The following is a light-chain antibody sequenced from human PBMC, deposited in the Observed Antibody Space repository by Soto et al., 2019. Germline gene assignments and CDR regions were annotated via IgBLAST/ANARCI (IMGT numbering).Light chain of an antibody. V-gene: IGLV2-14*03. CDR2: DVS. CDR1: SSDVGGYNY. CDR3: SSCATSSTLHV. Sequence: QSVLTQPASVSGSPGQSITISCTGASSDVGGYNYVSWYQQHPGKAPKLIIYDVSNRPSGVSDRFSGSKSGNTASLTISGLQNEDEDDYFCSSCATSSTLHVFGTGTKLTVL. J-gene: IGLJ1*01.